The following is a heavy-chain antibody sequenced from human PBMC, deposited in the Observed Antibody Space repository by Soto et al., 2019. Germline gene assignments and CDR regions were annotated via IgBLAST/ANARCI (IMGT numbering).Heavy chain of an antibody. CDR2: VNAYNGNT. J-gene: IGHJ4*02. D-gene: IGHD3-9*01. CDR3: ATGAAGFEAQVI. V-gene: IGHV1-18*01. Sequence: ASVKVSCKASGYSFTSFGVNWVRQAPGQGLEWMGWVNAYNGNTNYAQKFQGRVTLTADTSTSTAYMEVGSLRSDDTAVYYCATGAAGFEAQVIWGQGTLVTVSS. CDR1: GYSFTSFG.